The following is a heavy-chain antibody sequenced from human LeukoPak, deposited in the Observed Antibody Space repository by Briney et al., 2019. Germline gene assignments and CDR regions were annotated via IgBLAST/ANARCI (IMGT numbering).Heavy chain of an antibody. CDR1: GFTFSSYA. V-gene: IGHV3-23*01. CDR2: ISGSGGST. J-gene: IGHJ4*02. D-gene: IGHD1/OR15-1a*01. CDR3: AKLGPGGSRPPGQQRYYFDY. Sequence: PGGSLRLSCAASGFTFSSYAMSWVRQAPGKGLEWVSAISGSGGSTYYADSVKGRFTISRDNSKNSLYLQMNNLRAEDTAVYYCAKLGPGGSRPPGQQRYYFDYWRQGTLVTVSS.